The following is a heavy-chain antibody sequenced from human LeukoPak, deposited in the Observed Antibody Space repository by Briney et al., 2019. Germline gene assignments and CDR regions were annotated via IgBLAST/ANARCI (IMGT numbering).Heavy chain of an antibody. CDR3: ASWDTANGGGY. CDR1: GFTLSSHG. CDR2: ISSSSSTI. D-gene: IGHD5-18*01. J-gene: IGHJ4*02. Sequence: GGSLRLSCAASGFTLSSHGMNWVRQAPGKGLEWVSYISSSSSTIYYADSVKGRFTISRDNAKNSLYLQMNSLRAEDTAVYYCASWDTANGGGYWGQGTPVTVSS. V-gene: IGHV3-48*04.